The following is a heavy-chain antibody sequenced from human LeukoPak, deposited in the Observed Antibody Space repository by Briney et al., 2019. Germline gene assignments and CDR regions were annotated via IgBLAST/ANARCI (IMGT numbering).Heavy chain of an antibody. D-gene: IGHD3-16*02. J-gene: IGHJ6*03. CDR3: ARDTSYPHPYYMDV. CDR1: GFTFSSYS. Sequence: GGSLRLSCAASGFTFSSYSMNWVRQAPGKGLEWVSSISSSSSYIYYADSVKGRFTMSRDNSKNSLYLQMNSLRAEDTAVYYCARDTSYPHPYYMDVWGKGTTVTVSS. V-gene: IGHV3-21*01. CDR2: ISSSSSYI.